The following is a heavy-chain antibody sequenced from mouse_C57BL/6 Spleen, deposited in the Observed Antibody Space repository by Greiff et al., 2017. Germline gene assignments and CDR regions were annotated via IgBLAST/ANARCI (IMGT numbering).Heavy chain of an antibody. CDR2: ILPGSGST. Sequence: VQLQQSGAELMKPGASVKLSCKATGYTFTGYWIAWVKQRPGHGLEWIGEILPGSGSTNYNEKFKGKATFTADTSSNTAYMQLSSLTSEDSAMYYCARESGNWGLSLSYWDQGTLVTVSA. CDR1: GYTFTGYW. D-gene: IGHD1-1*01. V-gene: IGHV1-9*01. CDR3: ARESGNWGLSLSY. J-gene: IGHJ3*01.